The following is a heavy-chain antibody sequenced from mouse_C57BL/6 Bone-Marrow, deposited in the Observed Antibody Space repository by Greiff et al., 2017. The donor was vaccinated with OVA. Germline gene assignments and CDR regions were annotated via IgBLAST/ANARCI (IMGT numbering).Heavy chain of an antibody. V-gene: IGHV1-39*01. Sequence: LEESGPELVKPGASVKISCKASGYSFTNYNMNWVKQSNGKSLEWIGVINPNYGTPSYNQKFKGKATLPVDQSSSTAYMQLNSLTSEDSAVYYCAFYYGSSYRYFDVWGTGTTVTVSS. D-gene: IGHD1-1*01. CDR1: GYSFTNYN. J-gene: IGHJ1*03. CDR2: INPNYGTP. CDR3: AFYYGSSYRYFDV.